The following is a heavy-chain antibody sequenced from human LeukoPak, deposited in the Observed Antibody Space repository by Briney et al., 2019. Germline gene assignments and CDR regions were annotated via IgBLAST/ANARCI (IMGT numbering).Heavy chain of an antibody. CDR1: GFIFTSNR. V-gene: IGHV3-7*01. D-gene: IGHD3-16*01. CDR3: TRGLGEHGGVSDR. J-gene: IGHJ5*02. CDR2: IKHDGSEQ. Sequence: GGSLRLSCAASGFIFTSNRMNWVRQAPGKGLEWVANIKHDGSEQIYVDSVKGRFTISRDSAKDSVYLQMNSLRAEDTAVYYCTRGLGEHGGVSDRWGQGTLVIVSS.